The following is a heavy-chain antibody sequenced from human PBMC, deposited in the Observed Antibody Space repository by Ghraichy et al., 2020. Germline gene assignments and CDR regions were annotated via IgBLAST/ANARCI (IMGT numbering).Heavy chain of an antibody. CDR3: ARDLRRPYYFDY. V-gene: IGHV3-33*08. Sequence: GGSLRLSCAASGFTFSSYGMHWVRPAPGKGLEWVAVICYDGSNKYYADSVKGRFTISRDNSKNTLYLQMNSLIAEDTAVYYCARDLRRPYYFDYWGQGTLVTVSS. CDR1: GFTFSSYG. CDR2: ICYDGSNK. J-gene: IGHJ4*02.